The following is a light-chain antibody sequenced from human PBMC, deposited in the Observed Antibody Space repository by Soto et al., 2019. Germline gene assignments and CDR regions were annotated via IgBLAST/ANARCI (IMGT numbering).Light chain of an antibody. CDR2: GAT. CDR1: QSIDSW. V-gene: IGKV1-5*01. CDR3: QQYQSGFT. Sequence: DIRMTQSPSTLSASVGDRVTIACRASQSIDSWLAWYQQKPGKAPKLLIYGATSLETGVPSRFSASGSGTDFALTISSLQPGDFATYFCQQYQSGFTFGLGTTLEIK. J-gene: IGKJ2*01.